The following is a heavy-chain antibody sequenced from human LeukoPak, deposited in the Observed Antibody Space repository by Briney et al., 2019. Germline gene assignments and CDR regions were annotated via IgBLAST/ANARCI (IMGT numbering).Heavy chain of an antibody. CDR1: GYTFANYW. V-gene: IGHV5-51*01. Sequence: GECLKISCKVSGYTFANYWIGWVRQMPGKGLEWMGIIYPAESETRYSPSFKGEVTISVDKSISTAYLQWSSLKASDTAMYYCGRKISGSYYGLDYWGQGTLVTVSS. J-gene: IGHJ4*02. CDR2: IYPAESET. D-gene: IGHD1-26*01. CDR3: GRKISGSYYGLDY.